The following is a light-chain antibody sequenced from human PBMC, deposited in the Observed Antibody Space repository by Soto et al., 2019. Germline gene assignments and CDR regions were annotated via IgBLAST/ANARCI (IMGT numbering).Light chain of an antibody. Sequence: EIVMTQSPATLSVSPGERATLSCRASQSVSSNLAWYPQKPGQAPRLLIYGASTRATGIPARFSGSGSGTELTLTISSMQSEDFEVYYGQQYNNWPYTFGQGTKLEIK. J-gene: IGKJ2*01. CDR2: GAS. CDR3: QQYNNWPYT. CDR1: QSVSSN. V-gene: IGKV3-15*01.